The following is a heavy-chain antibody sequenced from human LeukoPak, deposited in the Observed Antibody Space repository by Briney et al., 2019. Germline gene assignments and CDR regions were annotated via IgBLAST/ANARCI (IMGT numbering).Heavy chain of an antibody. D-gene: IGHD5-18*01. CDR1: GGSISSGGYS. CDR3: ARGGYNYGVDY. CDR2: IYHSGST. V-gene: IGHV4-30-2*01. Sequence: KPSQTLSLTCAVSGGSISSGGYSWSWIRQPPGKGLEWIGYIYHSGSTYYNPSLKSRVTIPVDRSKNQFSLKLSSVTAADTAVYYCARGGYNYGVDYWGQGTLVTVSS. J-gene: IGHJ4*02.